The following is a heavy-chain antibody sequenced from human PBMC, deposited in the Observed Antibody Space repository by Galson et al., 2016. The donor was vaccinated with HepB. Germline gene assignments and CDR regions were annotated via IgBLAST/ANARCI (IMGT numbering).Heavy chain of an antibody. Sequence: SLRLSCAASGFTFNKYGIHWVRQAPGKGLEWVGVISFDGGKKFYGESVQGRFTISRDNSRNTLYLQMNSLRPEDTAVYFCAKDAVTGPKGSWFDPWGQGTLVTVSS. CDR1: GFTFNKYG. CDR2: ISFDGGKK. D-gene: IGHD2-21*02. V-gene: IGHV3-30*18. CDR3: AKDAVTGPKGSWFDP. J-gene: IGHJ5*02.